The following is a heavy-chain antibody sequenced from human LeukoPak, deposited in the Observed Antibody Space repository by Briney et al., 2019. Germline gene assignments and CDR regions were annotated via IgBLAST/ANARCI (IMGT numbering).Heavy chain of an antibody. D-gene: IGHD6-19*01. CDR1: GGSFSGYY. J-gene: IGHJ4*02. CDR3: ARGVFGRYSSGWYGRVGFDY. CDR2: INHSGST. V-gene: IGHV4-34*01. Sequence: SETLFLTCAVYGGSFSGYYWSWIRQPPGKGLEWIGEINHSGSTNYNPSLKSRVTISVDTSKNQFSLKLSSVTAADTAVYYCARGVFGRYSSGWYGRVGFDYWGQGTLVTVSS.